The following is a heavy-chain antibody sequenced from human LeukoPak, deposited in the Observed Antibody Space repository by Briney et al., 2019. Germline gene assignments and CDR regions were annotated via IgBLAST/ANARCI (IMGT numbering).Heavy chain of an antibody. D-gene: IGHD6-25*01. CDR1: GGPISNYY. V-gene: IGHV4-59*01. CDR3: ARGAATRDYYGMDV. CDR2: IYYRGST. J-gene: IGHJ6*02. Sequence: PSETLSLTCTVSGGPISNYYWSWIRQPPGKGLEWIGYIYYRGSTNYNPSLKSRVTISVDTSKNQFSLKLSTVAAAATAVYYCARGAATRDYYGMDVWGQGTTVTVSS.